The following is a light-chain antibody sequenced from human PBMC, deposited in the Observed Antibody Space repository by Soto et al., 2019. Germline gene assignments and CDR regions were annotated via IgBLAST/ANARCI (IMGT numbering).Light chain of an antibody. V-gene: IGKV3-15*01. CDR2: SAC. Sequence: RVMTQSPSTLSLSPGEIATLSWRASRRINLNLVWYQQKPGQAPRLLIYSACIRATGIPARFSGSGSGTEFTLTINSLQSEDFAVYYCQRYNNWPLTFGGGTKVDI. CDR1: RRINLN. J-gene: IGKJ4*01. CDR3: QRYNNWPLT.